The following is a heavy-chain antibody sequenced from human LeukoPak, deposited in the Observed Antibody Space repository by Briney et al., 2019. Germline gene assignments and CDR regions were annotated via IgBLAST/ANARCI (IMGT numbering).Heavy chain of an antibody. V-gene: IGHV4-59*12. CDR3: ARALGYDWNDPRFYFDY. Sequence: SQTLSLTCTVSSGSLSSNYSGWLRQPPGKGLEWIGYVYYSGRTIYNPSLNSRGTISVDTSKNQVSLKLSSVTAADSAVYYCARALGYDWNDPRFYFDYWGQGTLVTVSS. D-gene: IGHD1-20*01. CDR1: SGSLSSNY. CDR2: VYYSGRT. J-gene: IGHJ4*02.